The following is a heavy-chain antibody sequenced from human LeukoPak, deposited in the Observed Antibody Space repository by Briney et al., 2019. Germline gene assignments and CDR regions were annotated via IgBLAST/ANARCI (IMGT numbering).Heavy chain of an antibody. CDR2: INPSGGST. Sequence: GASVKVSCKESGYTFTSYYMHWVRQAPGQGLEWMGIINPSGGSTSYAQKFQGRVTMTRDTSTSTVYMELSSLRSEDTAVYYCARGGAQQLVSENYGMDVWGQGTTVTVSS. CDR1: GYTFTSYY. CDR3: ARGGAQQLVSENYGMDV. J-gene: IGHJ6*02. D-gene: IGHD6-13*01. V-gene: IGHV1-46*01.